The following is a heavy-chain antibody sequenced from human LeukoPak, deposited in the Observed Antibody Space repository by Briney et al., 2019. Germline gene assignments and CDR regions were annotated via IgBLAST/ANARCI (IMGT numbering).Heavy chain of an antibody. CDR3: ARDKGIAAPGNPPYYFDY. CDR2: IYYSGST. D-gene: IGHD6-13*01. Sequence: PSETLSLTCTVSGGSISSYYWSWIRQPPGKGLEWIGYIYYSGSTNYNPSLKSRVTISVDTSKNQFSLKLSSVTAADTAVYYCARDKGIAAPGNPPYYFDYWGQGTLVTVSS. V-gene: IGHV4-59*01. CDR1: GGSISSYY. J-gene: IGHJ4*02.